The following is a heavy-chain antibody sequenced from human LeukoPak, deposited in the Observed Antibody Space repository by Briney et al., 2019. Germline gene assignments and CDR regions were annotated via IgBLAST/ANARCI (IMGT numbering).Heavy chain of an antibody. D-gene: IGHD3-3*01. V-gene: IGHV3-7*01. Sequence: GGSLRLSCAASGSAFTYWMSWVRQAPGKGLEWVANIKQDGSEKYYVGSVKGRFTVSRDNARKSLYLRMNSLRAEDTAVYYCASGFLDDFWSGHFWGQGTPVTVSS. CDR1: GSAFTYW. CDR2: IKQDGSEK. CDR3: ASGFLDDFWSGHF. J-gene: IGHJ4*02.